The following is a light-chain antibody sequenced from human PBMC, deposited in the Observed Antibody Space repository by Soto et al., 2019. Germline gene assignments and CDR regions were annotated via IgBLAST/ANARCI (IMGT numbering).Light chain of an antibody. Sequence: DIQMTQSPSTLSGSVGDRVTITCRASQTISTWLAWYQQKPGKAPKLLIYGASSLESGVPPRFSGDGSETDFTLTISSLQRDDFGTYYCQQYSRLWSFGQGTKVDNK. V-gene: IGKV1-5*03. CDR3: QQYSRLWS. CDR2: GAS. J-gene: IGKJ1*01. CDR1: QTISTW.